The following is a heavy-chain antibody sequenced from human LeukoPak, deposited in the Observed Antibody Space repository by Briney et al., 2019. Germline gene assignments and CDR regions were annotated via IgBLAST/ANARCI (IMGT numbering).Heavy chain of an antibody. CDR2: IWYDGSNK. CDR3: ERDDLYQYYGMDV. CDR1: GFTFSSYG. V-gene: IGHV3-33*01. D-gene: IGHD2-2*01. J-gene: IGHJ6*02. Sequence: GGSLRLSCAASGFTFSSYGMHWVRQAPGKGLEWVAVIWYDGSNKYYADSVKGRFTISRDNSKNTLYLQMNSLRAEDTAVYSCERDDLYQYYGMDVWGQGTTVTVSS.